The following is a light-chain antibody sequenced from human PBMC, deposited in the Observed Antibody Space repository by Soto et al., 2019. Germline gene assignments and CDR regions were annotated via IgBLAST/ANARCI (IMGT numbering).Light chain of an antibody. CDR1: QSVGSN. CDR2: GAS. Sequence: EVVLTQSPATLSVSPGAGATLSCRASQSVGSNLAWYQQKPGQTPRVLIYGASTRAIGIPARFSGSGSGTDFTLTITRMETADFAVYYCQQYGRSPFTFGPGTKVDIK. J-gene: IGKJ3*01. CDR3: QQYGRSPFT. V-gene: IGKV3-15*01.